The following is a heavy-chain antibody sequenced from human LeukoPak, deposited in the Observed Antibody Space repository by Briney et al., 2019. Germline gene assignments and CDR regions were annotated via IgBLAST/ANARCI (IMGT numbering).Heavy chain of an antibody. CDR1: GGSISSYY. D-gene: IGHD6-13*01. CDR2: IKHSGRT. V-gene: IGHV4-59*01. J-gene: IGHJ6*02. Sequence: SETLSLTCTVSGGSISSYYWSWIRQPPGKGLEWIGEIKHSGRTNYNPSLKSRVTISVDTSKNQFSLKLSSVTAADTAVYYCARVKYSSSWYSRYYYYYGMDVWGQGTTVTVSS. CDR3: ARVKYSSSWYSRYYYYYGMDV.